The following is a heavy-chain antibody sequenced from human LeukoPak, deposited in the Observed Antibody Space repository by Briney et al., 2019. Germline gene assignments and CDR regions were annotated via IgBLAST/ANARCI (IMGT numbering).Heavy chain of an antibody. Sequence: PSETLSLTCTVSGYSISSSYWSWIRQPAGKGLEWTGRFYTSGSANYNPSLKSRVSMSVDTSKNQLSLKLTSVTAADTAVYYCAREWAYCSGGSCYGSGIWFDPWGQGTLVTVSS. V-gene: IGHV4-4*07. J-gene: IGHJ5*02. CDR1: GYSISSSY. CDR2: FYTSGSA. CDR3: AREWAYCSGGSCYGSGIWFDP. D-gene: IGHD2-15*01.